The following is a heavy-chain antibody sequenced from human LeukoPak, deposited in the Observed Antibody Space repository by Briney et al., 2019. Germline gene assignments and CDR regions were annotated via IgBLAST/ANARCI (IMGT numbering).Heavy chain of an antibody. J-gene: IGHJ6*03. V-gene: IGHV4-4*09. Sequence: SETLSLTCTVSGDSISSYYWSWIRQPPPKGMERIGYIYTSGSTNYNPYLTSRVTISVATSKNQFSLKLSSVTAADTAVYYCARRRYDFLSCYPRLDYYYYMDVWGKGTTVTVSS. CDR1: GDSISSYY. CDR3: ARRRYDFLSCYPRLDYYYYMDV. D-gene: IGHD3-3*01. CDR2: IYTSGST.